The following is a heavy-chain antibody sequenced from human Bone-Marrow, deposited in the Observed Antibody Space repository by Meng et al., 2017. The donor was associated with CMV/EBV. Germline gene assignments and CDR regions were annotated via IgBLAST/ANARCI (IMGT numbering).Heavy chain of an antibody. Sequence: SGTLTLTCTASGGSISSSSYYWGWIRQPPGKGLEWIGSIYYSGSTYYNPSLKSRATISVDTYKNQFSLKLGSVTAADTAVYYCARGGSSPRYFDYWGQGTLVTVSS. CDR1: GGSISSSSYY. CDR2: IYYSGST. D-gene: IGHD1-26*01. CDR3: ARGGSSPRYFDY. J-gene: IGHJ4*02. V-gene: IGHV4-39*07.